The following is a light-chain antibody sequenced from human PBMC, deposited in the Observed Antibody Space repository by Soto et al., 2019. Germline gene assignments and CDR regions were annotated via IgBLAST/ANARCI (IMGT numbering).Light chain of an antibody. CDR1: QSVSRD. J-gene: IGKJ5*01. CDR3: QQRSDWPQIT. V-gene: IGKV3-11*01. Sequence: EVVLTQSPATLSLSPGETATLSCRASQSVSRDLAWYQQTPGQAPRLLIYDTSNRATGIPARFSGSGSGTDFTLTIGSLEPEDFALYFCQQRSDWPQITFGQGTRLEIK. CDR2: DTS.